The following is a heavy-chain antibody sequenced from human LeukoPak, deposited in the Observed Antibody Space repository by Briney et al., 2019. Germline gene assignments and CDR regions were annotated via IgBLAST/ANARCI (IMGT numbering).Heavy chain of an antibody. CDR1: GGSFSGYY. CDR2: INHSGST. D-gene: IGHD3-3*01. V-gene: IGHV4-34*01. Sequence: SETLSLTCAVYGGSFSGYYWSWIRQPPGKGLEWIGEINHSGSTNYNPSLKSRVTISLDTSKNQFSLKLSSVTAADTAVYYCARRQPGASYYDFWSGLMDVWGKGTTVTVSS. J-gene: IGHJ6*04. CDR3: ARRQPGASYYDFWSGLMDV.